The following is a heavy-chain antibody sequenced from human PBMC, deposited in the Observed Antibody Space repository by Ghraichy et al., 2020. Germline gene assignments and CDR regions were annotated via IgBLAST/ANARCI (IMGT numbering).Heavy chain of an antibody. CDR3: AKVWTTGDGGRGFFDY. Sequence: AGSLRLSCAASGFSFSSHGLSWVRQAPGKGLEWVSCISDSGSGTYYADSVKGRFTISRDNSKNTLYLQMNSLRAEDTAVYYCAKVWTTGDGGRGFFDYWGQGTLVTVSS. V-gene: IGHV3-23*01. J-gene: IGHJ4*02. D-gene: IGHD5-24*01. CDR2: ISDSGSGT. CDR1: GFSFSSHG.